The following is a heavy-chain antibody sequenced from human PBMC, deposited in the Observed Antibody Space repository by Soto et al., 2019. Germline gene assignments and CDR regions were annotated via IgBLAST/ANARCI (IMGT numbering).Heavy chain of an antibody. CDR3: AKDIYGDYIMNLDY. CDR1: GFTFDDYA. V-gene: IGHV3-9*01. J-gene: IGHJ4*02. CDR2: ISWNSGSI. D-gene: IGHD4-17*01. Sequence: DVQLVESGGGLVQPGRSLRLSCAASGFTFDDYAMHWVRQAPGKGLEWVSGISWNSGSIGYADSVKGRFTISRDNAKNSLYLQMNSLRAEDTALYYCAKDIYGDYIMNLDYWGQGTLVTVSS.